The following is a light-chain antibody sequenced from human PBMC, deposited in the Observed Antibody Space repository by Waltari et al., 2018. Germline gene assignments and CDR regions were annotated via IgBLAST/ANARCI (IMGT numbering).Light chain of an antibody. Sequence: QSALTQPASVSGSPGHSITISCTGTSSEVGGYNYVSWYQQHPGKAPKLMIYDVSKRPSGVSNRFSGSKSGNTASLTISGLQAEDEADYYCSSYTSSSTLGVFGGGTKLTVL. V-gene: IGLV2-14*01. CDR1: SSEVGGYNY. CDR3: SSYTSSSTLGV. J-gene: IGLJ2*01. CDR2: DVS.